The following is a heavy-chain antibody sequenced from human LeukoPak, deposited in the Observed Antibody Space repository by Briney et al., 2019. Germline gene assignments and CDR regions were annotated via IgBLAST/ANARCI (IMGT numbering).Heavy chain of an antibody. V-gene: IGHV1-69*04. Sequence: SVTVSCKSSGGTFSSYAISWVRQAPGQGLEWMGMIIPIFGMANHAQNFQGRVTITADKSTSTAYMELSSLTSEDTAVYFCARDADIAVAGISSANWFDPWGQGTLVTVSA. J-gene: IGHJ5*02. CDR3: ARDADIAVAGISSANWFDP. D-gene: IGHD6-19*01. CDR2: IIPIFGMA. CDR1: GGTFSSYA.